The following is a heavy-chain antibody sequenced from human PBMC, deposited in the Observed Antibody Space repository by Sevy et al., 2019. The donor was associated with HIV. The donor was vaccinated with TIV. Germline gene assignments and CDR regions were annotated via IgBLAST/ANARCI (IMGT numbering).Heavy chain of an antibody. CDR3: ARDFTGFYGMDV. V-gene: IGHV3-30*03. D-gene: IGHD3-9*01. J-gene: IGHJ6*02. Sequence: GGSLRLSCAASGFTFTTYGMHWVRQAPGKGLEWVAVLSYNGVSKFYTDSVKGRFTISRDNSKSTQYLQMNSLRVEDTAVYYCARDFTGFYGMDVWGQGTTVTVSS. CDR1: GFTFTTYG. CDR2: LSYNGVSK.